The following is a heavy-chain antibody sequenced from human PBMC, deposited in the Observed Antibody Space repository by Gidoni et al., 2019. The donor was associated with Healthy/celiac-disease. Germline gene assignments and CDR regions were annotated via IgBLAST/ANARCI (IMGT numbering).Heavy chain of an antibody. CDR1: GYTVTGYY. CDR2: INPNSGGT. V-gene: IGHV1-2*02. Sequence: QVQLVQSGAEGKKPGASVKVSCKASGYTVTGYYMHWVRQAPGQGLEWRGWINPNSGGTNYAQKFQGRVTMTRDTSISTAYMELSRLRSDDTAVYYCARGDYDSSGPFDYWGQGTLVTVSS. J-gene: IGHJ4*02. D-gene: IGHD3-22*01. CDR3: ARGDYDSSGPFDY.